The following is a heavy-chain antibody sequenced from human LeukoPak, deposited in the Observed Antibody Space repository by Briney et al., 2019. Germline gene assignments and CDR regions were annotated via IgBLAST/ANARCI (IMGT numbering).Heavy chain of an antibody. J-gene: IGHJ5*02. Sequence: SETLSLTCAVYGGSFGGYYWSWIRQPPGKGLEWIGEINHSGSTNYNPSLKSRVTISVDTSKNQFSLKLSSVTAADTAVYYCARRAPRCSYAFDPWGQGTLVTVSS. D-gene: IGHD5-18*01. V-gene: IGHV4-34*01. CDR1: GGSFGGYY. CDR3: ARRAPRCSYAFDP. CDR2: INHSGST.